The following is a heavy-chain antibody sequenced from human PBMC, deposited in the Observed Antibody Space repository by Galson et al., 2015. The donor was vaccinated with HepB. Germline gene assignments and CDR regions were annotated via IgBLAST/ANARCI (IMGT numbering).Heavy chain of an antibody. Sequence: SVKVSCKASGYTFTSYYMHWVRQAPGQGLEWMGIINPSGGSTSYAQKFQGRVTMTRDTSASTVYMELSSLRSEDTAVYYCARIVGATTYDYWGQGTLVTVSS. J-gene: IGHJ4*02. D-gene: IGHD1-26*01. CDR3: ARIVGATTYDY. CDR2: INPSGGST. CDR1: GYTFTSYY. V-gene: IGHV1-46*03.